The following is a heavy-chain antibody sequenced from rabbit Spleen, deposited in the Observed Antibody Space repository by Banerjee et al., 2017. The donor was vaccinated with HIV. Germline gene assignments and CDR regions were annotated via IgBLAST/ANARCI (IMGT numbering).Heavy chain of an antibody. CDR2: INAATAKP. CDR3: ARDTGSSFSSYGMDL. V-gene: IGHV1S40*01. J-gene: IGHJ6*01. Sequence: QSLEESGGGLVKPGASLTLTCKASGFSFNSGYDMCWVRQAPGKGLEWIACINAATAKPVYATWAKGRFTISKTSSTTVTLQMTSLTAADTATYFCARDTGSSFSSYGMDLWGPGTLVTVS. D-gene: IGHD8-1*01. CDR1: GFSFNSGYD.